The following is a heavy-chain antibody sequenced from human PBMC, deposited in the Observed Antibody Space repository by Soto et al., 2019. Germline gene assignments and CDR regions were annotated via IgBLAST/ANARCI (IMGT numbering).Heavy chain of an antibody. V-gene: IGHV3-53*04. D-gene: IGHD2-8*01. CDR3: ARDQGYCTNGVCYTSGYFDY. CDR2: IYSGGST. Sequence: GGSLRLSCAASGFTVSSNYMSWVRQAPGKGLEWVSVIYSGGSTYYADSVKGRFTISRHNSKNTLYLQMNSLRAEDTAVYYCARDQGYCTNGVCYTSGYFDYWGQGTLVTVSS. CDR1: GFTVSSNY. J-gene: IGHJ4*02.